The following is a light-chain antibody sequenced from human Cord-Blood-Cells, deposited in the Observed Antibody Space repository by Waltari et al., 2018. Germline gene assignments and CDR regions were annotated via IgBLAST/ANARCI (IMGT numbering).Light chain of an antibody. CDR1: SCDVGGYNY. V-gene: IGLV2-14*01. J-gene: IGLJ1*01. CDR2: DVS. CDR3: SSYTSSSTLYV. Sequence: QSALTQPASVSGSPGQSITISCTGTSCDVGGYNYLSWYQQHPGKAPKLMIYDVSNRPSGVSNRFSGSKSGNTASLTISGLQAEDEADYYCSSYTSSSTLYVFGTGTKVTVL.